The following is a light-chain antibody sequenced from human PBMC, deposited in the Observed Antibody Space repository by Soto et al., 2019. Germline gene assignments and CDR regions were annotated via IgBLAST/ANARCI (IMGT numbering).Light chain of an antibody. Sequence: EIVLTQSPGSLSLSLGERATLSCRASQSVDSAFFAWYQQKPGQPPRLLMYGASRRATGIPDRFSGSGYGTDFTLTTSRLDAEDFAVYYCQQYASSLTFGQGTKVEI. J-gene: IGKJ1*01. V-gene: IGKV3-20*01. CDR2: GAS. CDR1: QSVDSAF. CDR3: QQYASSLT.